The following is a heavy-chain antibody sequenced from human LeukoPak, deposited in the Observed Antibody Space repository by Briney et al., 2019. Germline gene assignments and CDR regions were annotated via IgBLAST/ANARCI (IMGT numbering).Heavy chain of an antibody. V-gene: IGHV3-66*02. Sequence: GGSLRLSCAASGFTVSSNYMSWVRQAPGKGLEWASVIYSGGSTYYADSVKGRFTISRDNSKNTLYLQMNSLRAEDTAVYYCARDTYYYDSSGYFDAFDIWGQGTMVTVSS. CDR1: GFTVSSNY. D-gene: IGHD3-22*01. CDR2: IYSGGST. CDR3: ARDTYYYDSSGYFDAFDI. J-gene: IGHJ3*02.